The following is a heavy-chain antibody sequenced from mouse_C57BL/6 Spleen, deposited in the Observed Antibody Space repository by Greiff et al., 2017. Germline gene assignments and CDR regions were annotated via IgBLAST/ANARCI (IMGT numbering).Heavy chain of an antibody. CDR1: GFTFSSYG. CDR3: ARGANWDGGFDY. D-gene: IGHD4-1*01. Sequence: EVKLMESGGDLVKPGGSLKLSCAASGFTFSSYGMSWVRPTPDKRLEWVATISSGGSYTYYPDSVKGRFTISRDNAKNTLYLQMSRLKSEDTAMYYCARGANWDGGFDYWGQGTTRTVSS. J-gene: IGHJ2*01. V-gene: IGHV5-6*01. CDR2: ISSGGSYT.